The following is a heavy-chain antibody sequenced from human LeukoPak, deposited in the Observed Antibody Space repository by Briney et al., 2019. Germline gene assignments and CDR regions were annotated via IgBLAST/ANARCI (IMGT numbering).Heavy chain of an antibody. CDR1: GFTFSSYS. D-gene: IGHD3-10*01. J-gene: IGHJ4*02. CDR3: ARGNYFDY. Sequence: GGSLRLSCAASGFTFSSYSMHWVRQAPGKGLEWVSSISTTTYTYYADSVKGRFTISRDNAKNSLYLQMNSLRAEDTGVYYCARGNYFDYWGQGALVTVSS. V-gene: IGHV3-21*01. CDR2: ISTTTYT.